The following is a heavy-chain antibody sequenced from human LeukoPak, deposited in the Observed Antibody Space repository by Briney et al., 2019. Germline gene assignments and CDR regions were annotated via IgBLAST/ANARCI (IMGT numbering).Heavy chain of an antibody. CDR2: INPNSGGT. CDR3: ARVRFLESNQFDY. CDR1: GYTFTGYY. J-gene: IGHJ4*02. Sequence: ASVKVSCKASGYTFTGYYMHWVRQAPGQGLEWMGWINPNSGGTNYAQKFQGWVTMTRDTSISTAHMELSRLRSDDTAVYYCARVRFLESNQFDYWGQGTLVTVSS. V-gene: IGHV1-2*04. D-gene: IGHD3-3*01.